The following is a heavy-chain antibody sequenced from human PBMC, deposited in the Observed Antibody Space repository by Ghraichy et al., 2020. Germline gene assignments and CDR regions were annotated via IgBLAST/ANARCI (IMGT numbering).Heavy chain of an antibody. CDR2: INHSGST. CDR3: ARVLRKNYYGSGKSFQH. Sequence: SQTLSLTCAVYGGSFSGYYWSWIRQPPGKGLEWIGEINHSGSTNYNPSLKSRVTISVDTSKNQFSLKLSSVTAADTAVYYCARVLRKNYYGSGKSFQHWGQGTLVTVSS. CDR1: GGSFSGYY. V-gene: IGHV4-34*01. D-gene: IGHD3-10*01. J-gene: IGHJ1*01.